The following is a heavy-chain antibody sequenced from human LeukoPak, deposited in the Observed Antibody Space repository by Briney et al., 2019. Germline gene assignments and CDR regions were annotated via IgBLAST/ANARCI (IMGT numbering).Heavy chain of an antibody. Sequence: GGSLRLSCAASGFTFSSYWMHWVRQAPGKGLVWVSRINSDGSSTSYADSVKGRFTISRDNAKSTLYLQMNSLRAEDTAVYYCAREGLYGGNWFDPWGQGTLVTVSS. CDR3: AREGLYGGNWFDP. J-gene: IGHJ5*02. CDR1: GFTFSSYW. D-gene: IGHD3-16*02. V-gene: IGHV3-74*01. CDR2: INSDGSST.